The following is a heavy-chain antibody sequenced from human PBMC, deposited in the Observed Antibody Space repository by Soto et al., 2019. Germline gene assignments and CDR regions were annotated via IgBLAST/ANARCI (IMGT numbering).Heavy chain of an antibody. J-gene: IGHJ3*01. V-gene: IGHV3-48*02. CDR2: IRSSTNTI. CDR1: GFTFSDYS. CDR3: ARDSRYAFDV. Sequence: GGSLRLSCAASGFTFSDYSMNWVRQAPGKGLEYISYIRSSTNTINYADSVRGRFTISRDSAENTLYLQMNSLRDEDTAVYYCARDSRYAFDVWGLGTMVTVSS.